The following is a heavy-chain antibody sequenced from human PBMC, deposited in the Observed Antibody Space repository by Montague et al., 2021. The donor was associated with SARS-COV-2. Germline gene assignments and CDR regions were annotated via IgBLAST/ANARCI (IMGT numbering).Heavy chain of an antibody. J-gene: IGHJ5*02. CDR2: IYHSGTT. Sequence: SETLSLTCAVSDGSITSDNWWAWVRQSPGKGLEWIGEIYHSGTTNYNPSLQSRLTISIDKSRNHLSLNLTSVTAADTAIYYCALPLGGARFDPWGQGILVTVSS. D-gene: IGHD3-16*01. CDR3: ALPLGGARFDP. CDR1: DGSITSDNW. V-gene: IGHV4-4*02.